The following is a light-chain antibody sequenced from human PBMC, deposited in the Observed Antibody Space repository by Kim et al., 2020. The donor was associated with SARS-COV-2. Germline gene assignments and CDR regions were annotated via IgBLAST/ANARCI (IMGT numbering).Light chain of an antibody. J-gene: IGKJ2*01. CDR3: QHYGSSPYT. Sequence: SPGERATLSCRARQRVSSRYLAWYQQKPGQAPRLLIYGASSRATGIPDRFSGSGSGTDFTLTIRRLEPEDFAVYYCQHYGSSPYTFGQGTKLEI. CDR2: GAS. CDR1: QRVSSRY. V-gene: IGKV3-20*01.